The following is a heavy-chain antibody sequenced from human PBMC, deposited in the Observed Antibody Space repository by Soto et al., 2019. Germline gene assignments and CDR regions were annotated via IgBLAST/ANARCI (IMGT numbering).Heavy chain of an antibody. D-gene: IGHD2-2*01. Sequence: GWALRGSYATSGVTVSSDWRHGIRQAPGKGPVWGSLINREGRSTSYADSVKGRFTISSANAKNALYPQMNSLRAEDTAVYSCACSRTLDYWGQGTLVTVSS. J-gene: IGHJ4*02. V-gene: IGHV3-74*01. CDR3: ACSRTLDY. CDR1: GVTVSSDW. CDR2: INREGRST.